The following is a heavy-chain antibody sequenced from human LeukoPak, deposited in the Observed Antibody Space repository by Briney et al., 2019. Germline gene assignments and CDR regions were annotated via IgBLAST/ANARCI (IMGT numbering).Heavy chain of an antibody. V-gene: IGHV4-34*01. CDR2: INHSGST. CDR1: GGSFSGYY. D-gene: IGHD6-13*01. Sequence: SETLSLTCAVYGGSFSGYYWSWIRQPPGKGLEWIGEINHSGSTNYNPSLKSRVTISVDTSKNQFSLKLSSVTAADTAAYYCARVIFNIAAGFDYWGQGTLVTVSS. CDR3: ARVIFNIAAGFDY. J-gene: IGHJ4*02.